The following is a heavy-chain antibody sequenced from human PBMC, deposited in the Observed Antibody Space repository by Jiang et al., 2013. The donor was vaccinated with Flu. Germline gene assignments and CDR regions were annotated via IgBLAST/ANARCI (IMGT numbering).Heavy chain of an antibody. D-gene: IGHD6-19*01. J-gene: IGHJ4*02. CDR1: GYSFTTFW. CDR3: ARRRYSSGWYLDY. V-gene: IGHV5-51*01. CDR2: IYPGDSDT. Sequence: VQLVESGAEVKKPGESLKISCKGSGYSFTTFWIGWVRQMPGKGLEWMGIIYPGDSDTRYSPSFQGPVTISVDNSISTAYLQWSSLTASDTAMYYCARRRYSSGWYLDYWGQGTLVTVSS.